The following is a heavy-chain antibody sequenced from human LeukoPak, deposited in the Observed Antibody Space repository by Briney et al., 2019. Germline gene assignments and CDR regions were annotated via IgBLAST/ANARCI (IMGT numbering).Heavy chain of an antibody. CDR3: AKRGSTTYHFDS. J-gene: IGHJ4*02. V-gene: IGHV3-23*01. Sequence: PGGSLRLSCAASGFTFSSYAMSWVRQAPGKGLEWVSAISGSGVTTYYADSVKGRFTISRDNSKNTLYLQMNSLRAEDTAVYYCAKRGSTTYHFDSWGQGTLVTVSS. CDR1: GFTFSSYA. CDR2: ISGSGVTT. D-gene: IGHD2-2*01.